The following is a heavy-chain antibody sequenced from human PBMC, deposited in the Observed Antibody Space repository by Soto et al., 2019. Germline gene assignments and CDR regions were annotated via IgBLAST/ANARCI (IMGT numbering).Heavy chain of an antibody. CDR1: VFTFSSYA. D-gene: IGHD6-19*01. CDR3: AKARSGLDV. J-gene: IGHJ6*02. V-gene: IGHV3-23*01. Sequence: VGSLRLSCASSVFTFSSYAMSCVRHSPGKGLEWVSAISGSGGSTYYADSVKGRFTISRDNSKNTLYLQMNSLRAEDTAVYYCAKARSGLDVWRQGTTVTVSS. CDR2: ISGSGGST.